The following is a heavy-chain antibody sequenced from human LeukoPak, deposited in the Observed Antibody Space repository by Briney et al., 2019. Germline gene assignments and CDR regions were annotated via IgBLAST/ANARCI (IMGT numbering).Heavy chain of an antibody. CDR1: GGSFSGYY. J-gene: IGHJ3*02. CDR2: INHSGST. V-gene: IGHV4-34*01. CDR3: ASRYNWNSDDFDI. Sequence: SETLSLTCAVYGGSFSGYYWSWIRQPPGKGLEWIGEINHSGSTNYNPSLKSRVTISVDTSKNQFSLKLSSVTAADTAVYYCASRYNWNSDDFDIWGQGTMVTVSS. D-gene: IGHD1-7*01.